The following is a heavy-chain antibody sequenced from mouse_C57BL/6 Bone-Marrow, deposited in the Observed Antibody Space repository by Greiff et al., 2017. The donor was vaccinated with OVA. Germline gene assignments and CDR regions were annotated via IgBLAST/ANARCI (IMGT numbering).Heavy chain of an antibody. CDR2: INPGSGGT. CDR3: ASPHYYGSRFAY. V-gene: IGHV1-54*01. J-gene: IGHJ3*01. Sequence: VQLQQSGAELVRPGTSVKVSCKASGYAFTNYLIEWVKQRPGQGLEWIGVINPGSGGTNYNEKFKGKATLTADKSSSTAYMQLSSLTSEDSAVYFCASPHYYGSRFAYWGQGTLVTVSA. CDR1: GYAFTNYL. D-gene: IGHD1-1*01.